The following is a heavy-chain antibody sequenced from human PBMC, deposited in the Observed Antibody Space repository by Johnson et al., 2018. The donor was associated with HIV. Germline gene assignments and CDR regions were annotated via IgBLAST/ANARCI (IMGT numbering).Heavy chain of an antibody. CDR2: VKSKTDGGTI. D-gene: IGHD3-10*01. Sequence: VQLVESGGGLVKPGGSLRLSCADSGFTFSNAWMSWVRQAPGKGLEWVGRVKSKTDGGTIDYAAAVKGRFIISRDDSNNTLYRQMNGLKTEDTAMYYCTTMSALWFGDIHVFGDGFDIWGQGTMVTVSS. CDR1: GFTFSNAW. J-gene: IGHJ3*02. CDR3: TTMSALWFGDIHVFGDGFDI. V-gene: IGHV3-15*01.